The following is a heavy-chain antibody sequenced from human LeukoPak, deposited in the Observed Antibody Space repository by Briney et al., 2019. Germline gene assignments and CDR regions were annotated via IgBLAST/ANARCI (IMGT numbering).Heavy chain of an antibody. J-gene: IGHJ1*01. CDR1: GDSVSRSDSY. D-gene: IGHD3-22*01. CDR2: IYYSGRT. Sequence: SSETLSLTCSVSGDSVSRSDSYWDWIRQPPGKGLEWIGTIYYSGRTYYSPSLKSRVTMSVDPSNNQFSLTLRSVTAAETAVYYCARRRYYDGSGYLEWGQGTLLSVSS. CDR3: ARRRYYDGSGYLE. V-gene: IGHV4-39*01.